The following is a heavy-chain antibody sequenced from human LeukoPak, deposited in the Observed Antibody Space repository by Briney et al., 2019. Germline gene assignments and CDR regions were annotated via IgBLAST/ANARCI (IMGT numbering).Heavy chain of an antibody. J-gene: IGHJ3*02. CDR2: IYYSGST. CDR1: GGSISSSNYS. V-gene: IGHV4-39*02. Sequence: PSETLSLTCTVSGGSISSSNYSWGWIRQPPGKGLEWIGSIYYSGSTYYNPSLKSRVTMPVDTSKNQFSLKLSSVTAADTAVYYCARDEGRYGSGSYFAFDIWGQGTMVTVSS. CDR3: ARDEGRYGSGSYFAFDI. D-gene: IGHD3-10*01.